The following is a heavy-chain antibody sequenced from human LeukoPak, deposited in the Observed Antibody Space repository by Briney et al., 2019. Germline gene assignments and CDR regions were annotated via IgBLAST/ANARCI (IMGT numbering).Heavy chain of an antibody. CDR2: IYNDGSST. CDR3: ARDAVLRNIAAAGYFDY. Sequence: GGSLRLSCAVSGLTFSNYWMHWVRQAPGKGLVRVSRIYNDGSSTSYADSVKGRFTISRGNAKSTLYLQMNSLRAEDTALYYCARDAVLRNIAAAGYFDYWGQGTLVTVSS. D-gene: IGHD6-13*01. J-gene: IGHJ4*02. CDR1: GLTFSNYW. V-gene: IGHV3-74*01.